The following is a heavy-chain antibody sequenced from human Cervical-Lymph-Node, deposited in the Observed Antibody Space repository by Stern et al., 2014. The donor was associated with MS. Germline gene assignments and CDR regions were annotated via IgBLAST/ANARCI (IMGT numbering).Heavy chain of an antibody. CDR1: GGSISADY. CDR2: VYYNGDT. CDR3: AKGVGWTPDS. J-gene: IGHJ4*02. V-gene: IGHV4-59*12. D-gene: IGHD1-26*01. Sequence: VQLQESGPGLVKPSETLSLTCTVSGGSISADYWNWVRQPPGKGLEWMGYVYYNGDTNYHPSLKSRVTISVNTSKNQFSLRLTSVTAADTAVYYCAKGVGWTPDSWGQGTLVTVSS.